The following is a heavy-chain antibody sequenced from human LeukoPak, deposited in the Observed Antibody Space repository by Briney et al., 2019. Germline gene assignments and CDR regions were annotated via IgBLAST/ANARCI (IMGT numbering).Heavy chain of an antibody. V-gene: IGHV3-15*01. D-gene: IGHD2-15*01. J-gene: IGHJ4*02. Sequence: GGSLRLSCEASGITFTNAWMNWVRQAPGKGLQWVGRIKTKTDGGTTDYAAPVKGRFTISREDSKNTLYLQMNGLKTEDTAVYYCTTGDCSGDSCYSEYFDYWGQGTLVTVSS. CDR1: GITFTNAW. CDR2: IKTKTDGGTT. CDR3: TTGDCSGDSCYSEYFDY.